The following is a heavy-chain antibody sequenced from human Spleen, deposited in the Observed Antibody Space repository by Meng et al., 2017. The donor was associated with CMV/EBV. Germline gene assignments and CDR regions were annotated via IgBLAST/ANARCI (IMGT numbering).Heavy chain of an antibody. V-gene: IGHV3-21*01. CDR2: VSSGSDYI. Sequence: GESLKISCVASGFTFSFYSMNWVRQAPGKGLEWVSSVSSGSDYIYYADSLKGRFTVSRDNAKNSLYLQMNSLRAEDTAVYYCGRDYYGGTSDPMYYYAMDVWGQGTTVTVSS. CDR3: GRDYYGGTSDPMYYYAMDV. CDR1: GFTFSFYS. J-gene: IGHJ6*02. D-gene: IGHD4-23*01.